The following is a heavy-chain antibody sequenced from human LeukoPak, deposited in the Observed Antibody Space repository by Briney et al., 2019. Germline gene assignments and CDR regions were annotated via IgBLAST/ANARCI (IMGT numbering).Heavy chain of an antibody. CDR2: IYHSGST. J-gene: IGHJ4*02. CDR3: ARSGDFSGSLDCFDC. V-gene: IGHV4-4*02. D-gene: IGHD1-26*01. Sequence: PSGTLSLTCAVSGGSISSSHWWSWVRQPPEKGLEWIGEIYHSGSTNYNPSLKSRVTISVDKSNNQFSLKLSSVTAADTAVYYCARSGDFSGSLDCFDCWGQGTLVTVSS. CDR1: GGSISSSHW.